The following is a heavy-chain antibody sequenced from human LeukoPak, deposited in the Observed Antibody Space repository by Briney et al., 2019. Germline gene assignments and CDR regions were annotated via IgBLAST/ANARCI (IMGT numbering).Heavy chain of an antibody. CDR1: GFTFSSYA. Sequence: GGSLRLSCAASGFTFSSYAMSWVRQAPGKGLERVSAISGSGGSTYYADSAKGRFTISRDNSKNTLYLQMNSLRVEDTAVYYCAKPEAGPISRVGASLDYWGQGTLVTVSS. CDR3: AKPEAGPISRVGASLDY. J-gene: IGHJ4*02. CDR2: ISGSGGST. V-gene: IGHV3-23*01. D-gene: IGHD1-26*01.